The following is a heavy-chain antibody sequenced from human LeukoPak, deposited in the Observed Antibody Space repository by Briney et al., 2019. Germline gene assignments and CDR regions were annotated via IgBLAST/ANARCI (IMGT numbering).Heavy chain of an antibody. CDR1: GFTFNTFA. J-gene: IGHJ4*02. V-gene: IGHV3-23*01. Sequence: GGSLRLSCATSGFTFNTFAMTWVRQAPGKGLEWVSGVTGDGGTTYYADSVKGRFTIFRDSSKNTLYLQMNSLRAEDTAVYYCAKGHGSGNYRYYFDYWGQGTLVTVSS. CDR2: VTGDGGTT. CDR3: AKGHGSGNYRYYFDY. D-gene: IGHD3-10*01.